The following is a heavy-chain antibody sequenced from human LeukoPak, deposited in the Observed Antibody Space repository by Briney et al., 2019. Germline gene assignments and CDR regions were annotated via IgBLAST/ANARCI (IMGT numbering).Heavy chain of an antibody. V-gene: IGHV1-24*01. J-gene: IGHJ4*02. Sequence: ASVKVSCKVSGYTLTELSMHWVRQAPGKGLEWMGGFDPEDGETIYAQKFQGRVTMTEDTSTDTAYMELSSLRSEDTAVYYCATADGAKGSSGYAFDYWGQGTLVTVSS. CDR1: GYTLTELS. D-gene: IGHD3-22*01. CDR2: FDPEDGET. CDR3: ATADGAKGSSGYAFDY.